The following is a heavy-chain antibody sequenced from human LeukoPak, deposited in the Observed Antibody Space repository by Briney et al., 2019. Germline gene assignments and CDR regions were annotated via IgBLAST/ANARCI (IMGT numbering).Heavy chain of an antibody. D-gene: IGHD4-17*01. CDR2: ISSSGSTI. J-gene: IGHJ4*02. CDR3: ARATGGDYGDYVGY. CDR1: GFTFSSYE. V-gene: IGHV3-48*03. Sequence: GGSLRLSCAASGFTFSSYEMNWVRQAPGKGLEWVSYISSSGSTIYYADSVKGRFTISRDNAKNSLYLQMNSLRAEDTAVYYCARATGGDYGDYVGYWGQGTLVTVSS.